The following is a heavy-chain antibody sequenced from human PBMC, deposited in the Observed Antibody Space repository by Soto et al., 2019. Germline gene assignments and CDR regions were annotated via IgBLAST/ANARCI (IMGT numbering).Heavy chain of an antibody. CDR2: ISGSGSST. J-gene: IGHJ4*02. D-gene: IGHD2-15*01. CDR3: AKVKGPLVGGIYYFDY. Sequence: EVQVLESGGGLVEPGGSLSLSCAASGFTFSSYAMSWVRQDPGKGLEWASAISGSGSSTYYADSVKGRFTIYRDNSKNTVDLQIDSLRDEDTVVYYCAKVKGPLVGGIYYFDYWGQGTLVTVSS. CDR1: GFTFSSYA. V-gene: IGHV3-23*01.